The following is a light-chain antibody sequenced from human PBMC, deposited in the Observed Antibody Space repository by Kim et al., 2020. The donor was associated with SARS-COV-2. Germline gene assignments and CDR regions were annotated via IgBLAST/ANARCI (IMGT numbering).Light chain of an antibody. CDR2: DAS. CDR3: QQRSNWPPRYT. CDR1: QSVSSY. V-gene: IGKV3-11*01. J-gene: IGKJ2*01. Sequence: EIVLTQSPATLSLSPGKRATLSCRASQSVSSYLAWYQQKPGQAPRLLIYDASNRATGIPARFSGSGSGTDFTLTISSLEPEDFAVYYCQQRSNWPPRYTFGQGTKLEI.